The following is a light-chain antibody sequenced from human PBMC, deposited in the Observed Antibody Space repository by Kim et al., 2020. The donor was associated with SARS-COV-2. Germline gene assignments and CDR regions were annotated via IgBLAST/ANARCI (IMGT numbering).Light chain of an antibody. CDR1: QSVSSSY. CDR3: QQYGSSPPIT. CDR2: GTS. V-gene: IGKV3-20*01. Sequence: PGERATLSCRASQSVSSSYLAWYQQKPGQAPRLLMYGTSTRATGTPDRFSGSGSGTDFTLTISRLEPEDSAVYYCQQYGSSPPITFGGGTKVDIK. J-gene: IGKJ4*01.